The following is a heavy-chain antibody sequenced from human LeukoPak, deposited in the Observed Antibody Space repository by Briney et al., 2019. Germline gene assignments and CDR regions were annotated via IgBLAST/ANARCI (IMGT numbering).Heavy chain of an antibody. Sequence: PGGSLRLSCAASGFPFSSYAMSWVRQAPGEGLEWVSVISDYGDTTYYADSVKSRSTISRDNYKNTLYLQMNSRRAEDTAVYYCATQVVVTATVDYWGQGILVTVSS. CDR2: ISDYGDTT. CDR3: ATQVVVTATVDY. V-gene: IGHV3-23*01. J-gene: IGHJ4*02. CDR1: GFPFSSYA. D-gene: IGHD2-21*02.